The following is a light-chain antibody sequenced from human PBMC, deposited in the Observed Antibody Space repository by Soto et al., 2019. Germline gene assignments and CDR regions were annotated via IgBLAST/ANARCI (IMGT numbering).Light chain of an antibody. V-gene: IGLV2-11*01. CDR3: TSLWV. CDR2: DVS. J-gene: IGLJ3*02. CDR1: SSDVGGYNY. Sequence: QSVLTQPRSVSGSPGQSVTISCTGTSSDVGGYNYVSWYQQHPGKAPKLVIYDVSKRPSGVPDRFSGSKSGNTASLTISGLQAEDEADYAGTSLWVFGGGTKVTV.